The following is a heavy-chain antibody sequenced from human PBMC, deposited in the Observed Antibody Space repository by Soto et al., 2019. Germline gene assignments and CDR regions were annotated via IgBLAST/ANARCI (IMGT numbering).Heavy chain of an antibody. CDR2: TRNKANSYTT. Sequence: PGGSLRLSCAASTFTLSDHYVDWVRQAPGKGLEWVGRTRNKANSYTTQYAASVKGRFTISRDDSKNSLFLQMNSLKTEDTAVYYCARVALHYDGSDYYQEGLDYWGQGTLVTVSS. CDR1: TFTLSDHY. D-gene: IGHD3-22*01. J-gene: IGHJ4*02. CDR3: ARVALHYDGSDYYQEGLDY. V-gene: IGHV3-72*01.